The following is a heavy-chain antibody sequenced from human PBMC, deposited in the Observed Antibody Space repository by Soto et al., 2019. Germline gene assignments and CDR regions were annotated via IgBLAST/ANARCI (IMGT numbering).Heavy chain of an antibody. V-gene: IGHV1-2*02. J-gene: IGHJ3*02. Sequence: ASVKVSCKASGYTFTGYYMHWVRQAPGQGLEWMGWINPNSCGTNYAQKFQGRVTMTRDTSISTAYMEMSRLRSDDTAVYYCAREGFGVVVHDAFDIWGQGTMVTVSS. CDR1: GYTFTGYY. CDR2: INPNSCGT. CDR3: AREGFGVVVHDAFDI. D-gene: IGHD3-3*01.